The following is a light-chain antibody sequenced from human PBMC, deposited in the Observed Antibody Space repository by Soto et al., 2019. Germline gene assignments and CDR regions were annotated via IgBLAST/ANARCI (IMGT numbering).Light chain of an antibody. CDR3: MQATQYPYT. CDR1: QSLVHSGGDTY. Sequence: DIVMTQTPLSSPVTLGQPASISCRSSQSLVHSGGDTYLSWLQQRPGQPPRLLMYKISNRFSGVPDRFSGSGAGTDFTLKISRVEAEDVGVYSCMQATQYPYTFGQGTKLEIK. V-gene: IGKV2-24*01. J-gene: IGKJ2*01. CDR2: KIS.